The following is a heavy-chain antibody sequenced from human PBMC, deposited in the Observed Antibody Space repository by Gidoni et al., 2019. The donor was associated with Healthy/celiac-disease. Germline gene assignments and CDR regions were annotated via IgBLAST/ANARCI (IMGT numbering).Heavy chain of an antibody. J-gene: IGHJ4*02. CDR3: AQSRSSSWYGLGY. CDR1: GFPFSSYG. Sequence: QVQLVESGGGVVQPGRSLRLSCAASGFPFSSYGMHWVRQAPGKGLEWVAVIWYDGSNKYYADSVKGRFTISRDNSKNTLYLQMNSLRAEDTAVYYCAQSRSSSWYGLGYWGQGTLVTVSS. D-gene: IGHD6-13*01. CDR2: IWYDGSNK. V-gene: IGHV3-33*01.